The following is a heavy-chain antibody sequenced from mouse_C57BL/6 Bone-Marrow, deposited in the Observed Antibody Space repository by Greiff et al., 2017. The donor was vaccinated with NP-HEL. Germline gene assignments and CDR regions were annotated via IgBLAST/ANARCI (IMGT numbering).Heavy chain of an antibody. J-gene: IGHJ3*01. CDR2: IDPSDSYT. V-gene: IGHV1-69*01. CDR1: GYTFTSYW. D-gene: IGHD1-1*01. Sequence: QVQLQQSGAELVMPGASVKLSCKASGYTFTSYWMHWVKQRPGQGLEWIGEIDPSDSYTNYNQKFKGKSTLTVDKSSSTAYIQLSSLTSEDSAVYYCARDYGSRDAYWGQGTLVTVSA. CDR3: ARDYGSRDAY.